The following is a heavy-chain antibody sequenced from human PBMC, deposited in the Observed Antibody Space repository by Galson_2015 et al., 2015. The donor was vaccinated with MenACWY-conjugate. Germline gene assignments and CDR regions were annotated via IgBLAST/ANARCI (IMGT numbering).Heavy chain of an antibody. CDR1: GYSFTNYW. D-gene: IGHD1-26*01. CDR3: ARHPPGGRGMDV. J-gene: IGHJ6*02. CDR2: IDPVNSNI. V-gene: IGHV5-51*01. Sequence: SGAEVKKPGESLKISCKGSGYSFTNYWIAWVRQMPGKGLEWVGLIDPVNSNIRYSPSFQGQVTISADESISTAYLQWNSLQASDTAMYYCARHPPGGRGMDVWGQGTTVTVSS.